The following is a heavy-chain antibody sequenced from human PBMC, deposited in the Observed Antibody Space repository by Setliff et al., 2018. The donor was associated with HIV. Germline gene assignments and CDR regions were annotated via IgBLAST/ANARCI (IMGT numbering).Heavy chain of an antibody. D-gene: IGHD6-13*01. V-gene: IGHV1-46*01. Sequence: GASVKVSCKASGYTFTSHYIHWVRQAPGQGLEWMGIINPNGGSTTYAQKFQGRVTMTRDTSTSTVYMELSSLRSEDTAMYYCARGESAAAGTGVCDYIDLYYLDYWGQGTLVTVSS. J-gene: IGHJ4*02. CDR2: INPNGGST. CDR1: GYTFTSHY. CDR3: ARGESAAAGTGVCDYIDLYYLDY.